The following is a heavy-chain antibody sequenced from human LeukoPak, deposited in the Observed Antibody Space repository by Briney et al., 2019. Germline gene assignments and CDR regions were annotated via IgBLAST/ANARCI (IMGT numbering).Heavy chain of an antibody. CDR1: GFTFSSYA. D-gene: IGHD1-1*01. CDR3: AREVWNVLGY. Sequence: PGRSLRLSCAASGFTFSSYAMHWVRQAPGKGLEWVAVISYDGSNKYYADSVKGRFTISRDNSKNTLYLQMNSLRAEDTAVYYCAREVWNVLGYWGQGTLVTVSS. V-gene: IGHV3-30-3*01. J-gene: IGHJ4*02. CDR2: ISYDGSNK.